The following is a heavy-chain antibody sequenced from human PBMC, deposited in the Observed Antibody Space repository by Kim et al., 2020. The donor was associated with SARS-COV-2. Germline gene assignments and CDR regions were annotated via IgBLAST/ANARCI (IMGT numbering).Heavy chain of an antibody. D-gene: IGHD3-10*01. V-gene: IGHV3-11*06. CDR3: ATGPHYYGSGSYSYFDY. Sequence: VKGRFPLSRDNAKNSLYLQMNSLRAEDTAVYYCATGPHYYGSGSYSYFDYWGQGTLVTVSS. J-gene: IGHJ4*02.